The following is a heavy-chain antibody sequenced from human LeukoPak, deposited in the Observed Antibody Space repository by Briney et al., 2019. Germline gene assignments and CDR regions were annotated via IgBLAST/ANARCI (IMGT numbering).Heavy chain of an antibody. V-gene: IGHV3-7*01. CDR3: AREVGGVVVVG. D-gene: IGHD3-22*01. CDR1: GFTFSSYW. CDR2: IRQDGGEE. Sequence: GGSLRLSCAASGFTFSSYWMSWARQAPGKGLKWVANIRQDGGEEYYVDSVGGRFTISRDNAKNSLYLQMNSLRAEDTAVYYCAREVGGVVVVGGGQGTLVTVSS. J-gene: IGHJ4*02.